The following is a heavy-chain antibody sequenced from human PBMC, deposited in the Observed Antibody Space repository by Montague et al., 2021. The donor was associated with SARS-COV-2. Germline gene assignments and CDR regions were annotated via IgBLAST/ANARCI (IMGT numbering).Heavy chain of an antibody. D-gene: IGHD3-10*01. CDR3: TSGREGNYDVMDV. CDR2: TYYRSKWYN. Sequence: CAISGDSVSRNSATWNWLRHSPSTDLEWVGRTYYRSKWYNDYAVSVRGRVTINPDTSKNQFSLQLNSVTPEDTAIYYCTSGREGNYDVMDVWGQGTTVTVSS. V-gene: IGHV6-1*01. J-gene: IGHJ6*02. CDR1: GDSVSRNSAT.